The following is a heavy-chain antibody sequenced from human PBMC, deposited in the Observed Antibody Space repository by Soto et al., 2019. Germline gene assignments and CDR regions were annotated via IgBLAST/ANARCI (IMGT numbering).Heavy chain of an antibody. CDR3: ARHHGPTTSENGFDP. V-gene: IGHV1-18*01. CDR1: GYTFFTYD. CDR2: ISTYSGDT. J-gene: IGHJ5*02. D-gene: IGHD5-12*01. Sequence: QVHLVQSGVEVKTPGASVKVSCQASGYTFFTYDISWVRQAPGQGLEWMGWISTYSGDTKYAQKFQGRVTMTTDTSTTTAYRDLGSLRSDGTAVYYCARHHGPTTSENGFDPWGQGTLVTVSS.